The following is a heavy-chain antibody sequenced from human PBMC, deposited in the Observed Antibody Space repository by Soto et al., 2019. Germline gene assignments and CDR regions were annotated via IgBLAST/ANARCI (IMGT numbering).Heavy chain of an antibody. Sequence: QVQLVESGGGLVKPGGSLRLSCAASGFTFSDYYISWIRQAPGKGLEWVSYISSGGSTIHYADSVKGRFTISRDNAKNSLYLKMNSLRAWDSAMYYCATGGGVGVAGNFDHWGQGTLVTVSS. V-gene: IGHV3-11*01. CDR2: ISSGGSTI. D-gene: IGHD6-19*01. J-gene: IGHJ4*02. CDR3: ATGGGVGVAGNFDH. CDR1: GFTFSDYY.